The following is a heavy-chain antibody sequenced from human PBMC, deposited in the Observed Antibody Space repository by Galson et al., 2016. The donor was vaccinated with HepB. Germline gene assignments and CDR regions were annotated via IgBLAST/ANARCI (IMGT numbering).Heavy chain of an antibody. J-gene: IGHJ4*02. D-gene: IGHD6-13*01. CDR1: GFSLKTNGVG. V-gene: IGHV2-5*02. Sequence: PALVKPPQTLTLTCNISGFSLKTNGVGVAWIRQPPGKALEWLAVIYWDDGKRYSPSLQSRLTITKDTSKNQVVLTLTKADPLDTATYFCANRAAAGLAYHFDYWGQGTLVTVSS. CDR3: ANRAAAGLAYHFDY. CDR2: IYWDDGK.